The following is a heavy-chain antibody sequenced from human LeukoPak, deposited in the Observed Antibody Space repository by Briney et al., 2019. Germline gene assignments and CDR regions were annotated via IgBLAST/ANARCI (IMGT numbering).Heavy chain of an antibody. CDR3: ARDPELRFLEWSANWFDP. CDR1: GYTFTGYY. CDR2: INPKTGGT. V-gene: IGHV1-2*04. D-gene: IGHD3-3*01. J-gene: IGHJ5*02. Sequence: ASVTVSCKASGYTFTGYYMHWVRQAPGQGLEWMGWINPKTGGTNYAQKFQDWVTMTRDTSTNTVYMEVSRLRSDDVAVYYCARDPELRFLEWSANWFDPWGQGTLVTVSS.